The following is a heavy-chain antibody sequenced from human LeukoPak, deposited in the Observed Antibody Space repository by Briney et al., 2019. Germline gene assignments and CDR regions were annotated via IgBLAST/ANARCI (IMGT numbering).Heavy chain of an antibody. Sequence: SETLSLTCTVSSGSISTYYWSWIRQPPGKGLEWIGYIYYSVNTNYNPSLESRVTISLDTSKNLLSLRLSSVTAADTAVYYCARARETYYVSALGYWDQGTLVTVSS. J-gene: IGHJ4*02. CDR1: SGSISTYY. CDR3: ARARETYYVSALGY. V-gene: IGHV4-59*01. D-gene: IGHD3-16*01. CDR2: IYYSVNT.